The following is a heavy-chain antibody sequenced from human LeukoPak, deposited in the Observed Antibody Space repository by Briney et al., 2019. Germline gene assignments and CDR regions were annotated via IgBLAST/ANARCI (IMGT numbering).Heavy chain of an antibody. CDR1: GFTFSSYE. D-gene: IGHD3-22*01. CDR3: ARELYDSSGYYPQDWFDP. J-gene: IGHJ5*02. V-gene: IGHV3-48*03. Sequence: GGSLKLSCAASGFTFSSYEMNWVRQAPGKGLEWVSYISSSGSTIYYADSVKGRFTISRDNAKNSLYLQMNSLRAEDTAVYYCARELYDSSGYYPQDWFDPWGQGTLVTVSS. CDR2: ISSSGSTI.